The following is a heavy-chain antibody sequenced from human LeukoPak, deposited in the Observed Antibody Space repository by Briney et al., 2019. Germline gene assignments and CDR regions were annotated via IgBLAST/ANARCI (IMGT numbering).Heavy chain of an antibody. J-gene: IGHJ4*02. D-gene: IGHD3-10*01. CDR2: IYYSGNT. CDR3: ARQHSNYYYFDY. CDR1: GGSISSYY. V-gene: IGHV4-59*08. Sequence: SETLSLTCIVSGGSISSYYWSWIRQPPGKGLEWIGYIYYSGNTNYNPSLKSRVTISVDTSKNQFSLKLSSVTAADTAVYYCARQHSNYYYFDYWGQGTLVTVSS.